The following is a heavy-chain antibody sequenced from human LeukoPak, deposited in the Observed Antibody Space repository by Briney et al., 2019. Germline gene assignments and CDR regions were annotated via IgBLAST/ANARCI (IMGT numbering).Heavy chain of an antibody. J-gene: IGHJ4*02. Sequence: ASVKVSCKASGYTFTGYYMHWVRQAPGQGLEWMGWINPNSGGTSYAQKFQGRVTMTRDTSISTAYMELSRLRSDDTAVYYCARGGRQAIAVAGPAWTYWGQGTLVTVSS. CDR1: GYTFTGYY. V-gene: IGHV1-2*02. D-gene: IGHD6-19*01. CDR3: ARGGRQAIAVAGPAWTY. CDR2: INPNSGGT.